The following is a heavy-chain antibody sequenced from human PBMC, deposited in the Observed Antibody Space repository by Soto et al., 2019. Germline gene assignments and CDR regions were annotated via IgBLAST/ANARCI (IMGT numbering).Heavy chain of an antibody. CDR3: AKLGPYGGPGDCSGGSCYYIDY. V-gene: IGHV3-23*01. J-gene: IGHJ4*02. Sequence: GGSLRLSCAATGFTLSSYAMSWVRQAPGKGLEWVSAISGSGASTYYADSVKGRFTIPRDISKNTLYLQMNSLRAEDTAVYYCAKLGPYGGPGDCSGGSCYYIDYWGQGTLVTVSS. D-gene: IGHD2-15*01. CDR2: ISGSGAST. CDR1: GFTLSSYA.